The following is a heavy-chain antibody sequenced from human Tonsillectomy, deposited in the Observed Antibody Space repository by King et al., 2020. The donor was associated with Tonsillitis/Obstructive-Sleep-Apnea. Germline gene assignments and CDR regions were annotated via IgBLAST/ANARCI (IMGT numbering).Heavy chain of an antibody. V-gene: IGHV2-70*11. J-gene: IGHJ6*03. CDR1: GFSLSTSGMC. CDR2: IDWDDDK. Sequence: TLKESGPALVKPTQTLTLTCTFSGFSLSTSGMCVSWVRQPPGKALEWLARIDWDDDKYYSTSQRTRLTISKDTSKNQVVLTMTNMDPVDTATYYCARTLTDGSSWYRDHYYYIDVWGKGTTVTVSS. D-gene: IGHD6-13*01. CDR3: ARTLTDGSSWYRDHYYYIDV.